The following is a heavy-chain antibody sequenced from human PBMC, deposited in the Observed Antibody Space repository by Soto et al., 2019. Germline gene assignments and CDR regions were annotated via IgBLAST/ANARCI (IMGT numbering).Heavy chain of an antibody. D-gene: IGHD3-10*01. CDR2: IYPGDSDT. V-gene: IGHV5-51*01. J-gene: IGHJ3*02. Sequence: GESLKISCKGSGYSFTSYWIGWVRQMPGKGLEWMGIIYPGDSDTRYSPSFQGQVTISADKSISTAYLQWSSLKASDTAMYCCARPQAGETDAFDIWGQGTMVTVSS. CDR3: ARPQAGETDAFDI. CDR1: GYSFTSYW.